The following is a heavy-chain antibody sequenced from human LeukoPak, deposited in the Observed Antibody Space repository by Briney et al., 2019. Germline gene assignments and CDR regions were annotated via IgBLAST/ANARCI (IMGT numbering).Heavy chain of an antibody. J-gene: IGHJ4*02. D-gene: IGHD5-18*01. CDR2: IYTSGNT. Sequence: SETLSLTCTVSGGSISSYYWSWIRQPAGKGLEWIGRIYTSGNTNYNPSLKSRVTLSVDTSKNQFSLKLSSVTAADTAVYYCAREGRGYSYGLTVDYFDYWDQGTLVTVFS. CDR1: GGSISSYY. CDR3: AREGRGYSYGLTVDYFDY. V-gene: IGHV4-4*07.